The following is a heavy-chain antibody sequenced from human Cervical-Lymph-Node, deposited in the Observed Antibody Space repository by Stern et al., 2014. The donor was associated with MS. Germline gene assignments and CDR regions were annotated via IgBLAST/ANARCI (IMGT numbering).Heavy chain of an antibody. J-gene: IGHJ1*01. D-gene: IGHD6-13*01. V-gene: IGHV1-69*18. Sequence: VQLVQSGAEVKKPGSSVKVSCRSSAGTFSTYEISWGRHAPGQGLEWMGKICPNFGATNYAQKFQGRVTITADESTNTAYMELISLGSEDTAVYYCARGEGYSSRWYEVQSWGQGTLVTVSS. CDR2: ICPNFGAT. CDR3: ARGEGYSSRWYEVQS. CDR1: AGTFSTYE.